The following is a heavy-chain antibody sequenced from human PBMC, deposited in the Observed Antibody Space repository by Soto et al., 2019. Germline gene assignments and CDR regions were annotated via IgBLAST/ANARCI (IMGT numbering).Heavy chain of an antibody. CDR3: AREGRDSSSHYFDY. D-gene: IGHD6-6*01. CDR1: GYTFTDYY. J-gene: IGHJ4*02. CDR2: INPNSGGT. V-gene: IGHV1-2*04. Sequence: ASVKVSCKASGYTFTDYYMHWVRQAPGQGLEWMGWINPNSGGTNYAQKFQGWVTMTSDTSIRTAYMELSRLRSDDTAVYYCAREGRDSSSHYFDYWGREPWSPSPQ.